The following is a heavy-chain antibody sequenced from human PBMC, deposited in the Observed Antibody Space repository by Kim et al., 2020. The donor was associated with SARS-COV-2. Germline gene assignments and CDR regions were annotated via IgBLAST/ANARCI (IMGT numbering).Heavy chain of an antibody. Sequence: GGSLRLSCAASGFTFSSYGMHWVRQAPGKGLEWVAVIWYDGSNKYYADSVKGRFTISRDNSKNTLYLQMNSLRAEDTAVYYCAKGIFDYYDSSGYEDAFDIWGQGTMVTVSS. D-gene: IGHD3-22*01. V-gene: IGHV3-33*06. CDR2: IWYDGSNK. CDR3: AKGIFDYYDSSGYEDAFDI. CDR1: GFTFSSYG. J-gene: IGHJ3*02.